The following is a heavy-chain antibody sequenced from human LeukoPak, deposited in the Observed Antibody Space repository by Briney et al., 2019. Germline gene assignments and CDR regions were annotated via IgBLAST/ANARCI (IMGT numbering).Heavy chain of an antibody. J-gene: IGHJ4*02. CDR2: IYYSGST. V-gene: IGHV4-31*03. D-gene: IGHD6-13*01. Sequence: SETLSLTCTASGVSISSGGYYWGWIRQHPGKGLEWIGYIYYSGSTYSNPSLKSRVTISVDTSKNQFSLKLSSMTAADTAVYDCARQEQLVLQHYGGGYFDYWGQGTLVTVSS. CDR3: ARQEQLVLQHYGGGYFDY. CDR1: GVSISSGGYY.